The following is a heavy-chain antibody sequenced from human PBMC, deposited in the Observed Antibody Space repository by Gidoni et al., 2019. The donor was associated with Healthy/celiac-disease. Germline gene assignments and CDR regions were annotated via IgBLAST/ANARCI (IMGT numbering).Heavy chain of an antibody. CDR2: ISYDGSNK. CDR3: ARQLRIVGATFGFDY. CDR1: GFTFSSYA. J-gene: IGHJ4*02. Sequence: QVQLVESGGGVVQPGRSLRLSCAASGFTFSSYAMHWVRQVPGKGLEWVAVISYDGSNKYYADSVKGRFTISRDNSKNTLYLQMNSLRAEDTAVYYCARQLRIVGATFGFDYWGQGTLVTVSS. V-gene: IGHV3-30-3*01. D-gene: IGHD1-26*01.